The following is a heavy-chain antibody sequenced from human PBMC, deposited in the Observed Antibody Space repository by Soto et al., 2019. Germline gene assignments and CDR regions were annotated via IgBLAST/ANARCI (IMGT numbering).Heavy chain of an antibody. CDR3: AKVRDGYSPFDY. D-gene: IGHD4-4*01. Sequence: PGGSLRLSCAASVFPFSNYAMNWVRQAPGKGLEWVSGIRSSGGTTYYADSMKGRFTISRDNSKNTLYLQMNSLRAEDTAVYYCAKVRDGYSPFDYWGQGTLVTVSS. J-gene: IGHJ4*02. CDR2: IRSSGGTT. CDR1: VFPFSNYA. V-gene: IGHV3-23*01.